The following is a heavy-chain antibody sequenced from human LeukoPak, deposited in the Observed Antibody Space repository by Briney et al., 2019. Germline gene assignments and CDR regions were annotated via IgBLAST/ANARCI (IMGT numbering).Heavy chain of an antibody. CDR2: IYTSGST. Sequence: SQTLSLTCTVSGGSISSGSYYWSWIRQPAGKGLEWIGRIYTSGSTNYNPSLKSRVTVSGDTSKNHFSLKLSSVTAADTAVYYCARASSHYDILTGYYPGWFDPWGQGTLVTVSS. J-gene: IGHJ5*02. V-gene: IGHV4-61*02. CDR3: ARASSHYDILTGYYPGWFDP. D-gene: IGHD3-9*01. CDR1: GGSISSGSYY.